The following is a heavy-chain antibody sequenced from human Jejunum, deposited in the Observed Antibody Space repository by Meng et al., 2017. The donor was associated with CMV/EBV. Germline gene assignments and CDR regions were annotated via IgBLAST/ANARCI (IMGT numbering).Heavy chain of an antibody. CDR2: INTSGDN. Sequence: QVHLQESGPGLVKPSETLSLTCSVSGDSISSFYWSWVRQPAGKGLEYIGRINTSGDNKYNPSLKSRLTTSTDTSKNQFSLRLSSVTAADTAVYYCVCSEIGHHSVFDYWGQGILVNVSS. D-gene: IGHD2-15*01. CDR1: GDSISSFY. CDR3: VCSEIGHHSVFDY. V-gene: IGHV4-4*07. J-gene: IGHJ4*02.